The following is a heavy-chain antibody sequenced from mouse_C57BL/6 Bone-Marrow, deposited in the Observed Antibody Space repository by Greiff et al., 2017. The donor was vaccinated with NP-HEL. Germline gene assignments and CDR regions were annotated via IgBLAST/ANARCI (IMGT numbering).Heavy chain of an antibody. CDR3: ARAPFGRFDY. Sequence: QVHVKQSGAELARPGASVKMSCKASGYTFTSYTMHWVKQRPGQGLEWIGYINPSSGYTKYNQKFKDKATLTADKSSSTAYMQLSSLTSEDSAVYYCARAPFGRFDYWGQGTTLTVSS. J-gene: IGHJ2*01. V-gene: IGHV1-4*01. CDR1: GYTFTSYT. CDR2: INPSSGYT.